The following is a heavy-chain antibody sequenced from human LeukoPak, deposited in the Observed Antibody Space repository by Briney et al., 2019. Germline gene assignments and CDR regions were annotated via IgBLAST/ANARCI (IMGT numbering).Heavy chain of an antibody. J-gene: IGHJ4*02. V-gene: IGHV4-59*08. D-gene: IGHD1-26*01. CDR2: IYYSGST. Sequence: SETLSLTGTVSGGSISSYYWSWIRQPPGKGLEWIGYIYYSGSTNYNPSLKNRVTISVDTSKNQFSLRLSSVTAADTAVYYCARHMESGTYPLDNWGQGTLVTVSS. CDR1: GGSISSYY. CDR3: ARHMESGTYPLDN.